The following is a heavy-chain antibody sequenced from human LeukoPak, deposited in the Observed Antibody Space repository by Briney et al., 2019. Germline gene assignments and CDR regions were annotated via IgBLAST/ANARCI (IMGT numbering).Heavy chain of an antibody. CDR2: IWYDGSNK. J-gene: IGHJ4*02. Sequence: GGSLRPSCAASGFTVSSSGMHWVRQAPGKGLEWVAVIWYDGSNKYYADSVKGRFTISRDNSKNTLYLQMNSLRAEDTAVYYCATTSIAGAVPGCFDYWGRGTLVTVFS. V-gene: IGHV3-33*01. CDR3: ATTSIAGAVPGCFDY. D-gene: IGHD6-13*01. CDR1: GFTVSSSG.